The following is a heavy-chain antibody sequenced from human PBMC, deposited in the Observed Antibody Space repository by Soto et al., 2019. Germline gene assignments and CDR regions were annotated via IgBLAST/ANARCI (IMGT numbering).Heavy chain of an antibody. J-gene: IGHJ6*02. D-gene: IGHD3-10*01. CDR2: INWKSDKI. CDR1: GFKFDDYA. Sequence: EVQLVESGGGLVQPGRSLRLSCAASGFKFDDYAMHWVRQAPGKGLEWVSGINWKSDKIDYADSVKGRFTISRDHAKNSLYLQMNSLRAEDTAFYFCAKDKTPLFASGPLDVWGQGTTVTVSS. V-gene: IGHV3-9*01. CDR3: AKDKTPLFASGPLDV.